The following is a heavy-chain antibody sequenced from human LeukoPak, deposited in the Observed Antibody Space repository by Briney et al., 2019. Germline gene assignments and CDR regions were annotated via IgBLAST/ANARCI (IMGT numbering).Heavy chain of an antibody. D-gene: IGHD3-22*01. V-gene: IGHV4-59*13. J-gene: IGHJ5*02. CDR3: ARGGNYYYDSSGYYH. Sequence: SETLSLTCTVSGGSISSYYWSWIRQPPGKGLERIGYIYYSGSTNYNPSLKSRVTISVDTSKNQFSLKLSSVTAADTAVYYCARGGNYYYDSSGYYHWGQGTLVTVSS. CDR2: IYYSGST. CDR1: GGSISSYY.